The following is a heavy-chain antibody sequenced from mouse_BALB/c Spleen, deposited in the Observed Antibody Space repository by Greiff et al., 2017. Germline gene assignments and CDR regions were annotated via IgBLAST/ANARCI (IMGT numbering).Heavy chain of an antibody. J-gene: IGHJ2*01. D-gene: IGHD1-2*01. V-gene: IGHV5-12-1*01. CDR1: GFAFSSYD. CDR2: ISSGGGST. CDR3: ARQTTAYYFDD. Sequence: EVHLVESGGGLVKPGGSLKLSCAASGFAFSSYDMSWVRQTPEKRLEWVAYISSGGGSTYYPDTVKGRFTISRDNAKNTLYLQMSSLKSEDTAMYYCARQTTAYYFDDWGQGTTLTVSS.